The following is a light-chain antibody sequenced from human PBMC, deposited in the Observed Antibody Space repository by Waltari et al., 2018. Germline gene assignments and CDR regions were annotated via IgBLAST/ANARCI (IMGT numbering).Light chain of an antibody. CDR1: STDLARYNH. V-gene: IGLV2-23*01. J-gene: IGLJ1*01. CDR2: EAT. Sequence: QSARSQPASVSGSPGQSLTIPCTGASTDLARYNHAAWYQHHPNRAPKLIIYEATKRPSGISHRFSGAKSGATASLRISGLQADDEADYYCCSYTGSSTSYGCGGGTKVTVL. CDR3: CSYTGSSTSYG.